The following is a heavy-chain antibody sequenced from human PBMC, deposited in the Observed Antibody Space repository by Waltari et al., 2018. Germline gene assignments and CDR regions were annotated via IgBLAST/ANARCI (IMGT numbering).Heavy chain of an antibody. CDR3: ARGRPYYDFWSAPHPFDY. J-gene: IGHJ4*02. Sequence: QVQLQQWGAGLLKPSETLSLTCAVYGGSFSGYYWSWIRQPPGKGLEWIGEINHSGSTNYNPSLKSRVTISVDTSKNQFSLKLSSVTAADTAVYYCARGRPYYDFWSAPHPFDYWGRGTLVTVSS. D-gene: IGHD3-3*01. CDR2: INHSGST. V-gene: IGHV4-34*01. CDR1: GGSFSGYY.